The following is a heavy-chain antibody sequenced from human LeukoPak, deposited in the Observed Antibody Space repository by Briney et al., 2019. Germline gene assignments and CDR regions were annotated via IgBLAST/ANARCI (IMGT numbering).Heavy chain of an antibody. CDR1: GGCISSSSYF. D-gene: IGHD3-10*01. J-gene: IGHJ4*02. V-gene: IGHV4-39*01. CDR3: ARHRFGGFYYFDY. Sequence: SETLSLTCTVSGGCISSSSYFWGWIRQPPGKGLEWIGSIYYSGSTYYNPSLKSRVTISVDTSKNQFSLKLTSVTASDTAVYYCARHRFGGFYYFDYWGQGTPVTVSS. CDR2: IYYSGST.